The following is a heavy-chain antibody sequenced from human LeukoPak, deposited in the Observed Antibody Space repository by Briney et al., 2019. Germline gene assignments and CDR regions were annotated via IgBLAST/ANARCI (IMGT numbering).Heavy chain of an antibody. CDR1: GYSFTSYW. J-gene: IGHJ3*02. CDR2: IYPGDSDT. D-gene: IGHD6-6*01. Sequence: GESLKISYKGSGYSFTSYWIGWVRQMPGKGLEWMGIIYPGDSDTRYSPSFQGQVTISADKSISTAYLQWSSLEASDTAMYYCASSISSIAARRGAFDIWGQGTMVTVSS. CDR3: ASSISSIAARRGAFDI. V-gene: IGHV5-51*01.